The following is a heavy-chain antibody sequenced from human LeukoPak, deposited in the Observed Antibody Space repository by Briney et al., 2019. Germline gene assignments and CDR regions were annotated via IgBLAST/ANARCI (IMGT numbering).Heavy chain of an antibody. Sequence: GRSLRLSCAASGFTFSSYAMSWVRQAPGKGLEWVSAISGSGGSTYYADSVKGRFTISRDNSKNTLYLQMNSLRAEDTAVYYCARDLRTTVVTPIWYWGQGTLVTVSS. CDR3: ARDLRTTVVTPIWY. CDR2: ISGSGGST. D-gene: IGHD4-23*01. J-gene: IGHJ4*02. V-gene: IGHV3-23*01. CDR1: GFTFSSYA.